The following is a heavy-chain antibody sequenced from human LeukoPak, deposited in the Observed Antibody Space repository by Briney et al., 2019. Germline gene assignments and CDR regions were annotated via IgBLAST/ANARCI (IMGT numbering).Heavy chain of an antibody. J-gene: IGHJ4*02. CDR1: GYTFTNNG. V-gene: IGHV1-18*01. Sequence: GASVKVSCKASGYTFTNNGMSWVRQAPGQGLEWMGWISTYNGNTNYAQKFQGRVTMTTDTPTSTAYMELRSLTSDDTAVYYCARVSSGYDDYWGQGTLVIVSS. D-gene: IGHD3-22*01. CDR2: ISTYNGNT. CDR3: ARVSSGYDDY.